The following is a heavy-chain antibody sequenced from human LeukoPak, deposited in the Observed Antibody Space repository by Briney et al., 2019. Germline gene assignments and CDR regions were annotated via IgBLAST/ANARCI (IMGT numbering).Heavy chain of an antibody. CDR2: IYYSGST. V-gene: IGHV4-59*01. D-gene: IGHD1-26*01. J-gene: IGHJ4*02. CDR3: ARHKEGEGFDY. Sequence: SETLSLTCTVSGGSISSYYWSWIRQPPGKGLEWIGYIYYSGSTNHNPPLKSRVTISVDTSKDQFSLKLSCVAAADTAVYYCARHKEGEGFDYWGQGTLVTVSS. CDR1: GGSISSYY.